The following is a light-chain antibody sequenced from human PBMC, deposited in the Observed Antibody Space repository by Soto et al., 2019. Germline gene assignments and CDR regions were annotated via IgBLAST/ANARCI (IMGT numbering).Light chain of an antibody. Sequence: IVLTQSPGTLSLSPGERATLSCRASQSVGSSYLAWYQQKPGQAPRLLIYGASSRATGIPDRFSGSGSGTDFTLTISRLEPEDFAVYYCHQYGSSPTWTFGQGTKVEI. J-gene: IGKJ1*01. CDR2: GAS. V-gene: IGKV3-20*01. CDR1: QSVGSSY. CDR3: HQYGSSPTWT.